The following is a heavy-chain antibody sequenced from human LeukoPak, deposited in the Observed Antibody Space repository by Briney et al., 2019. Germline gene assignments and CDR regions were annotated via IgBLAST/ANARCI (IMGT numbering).Heavy chain of an antibody. CDR2: IIPNLGIA. J-gene: IGHJ5*02. CDR3: ARDLYDSSGYYWDWFDP. Sequence: GASVKVSRKASGGTFSSFAISWVRQAPGQGLEWMGRIIPNLGIANYAQNFQGRITITADKSTSTAYMELSSLRSEDTAVYYCARDLYDSSGYYWDWFDPWGQGTLVTVSS. V-gene: IGHV1-69*04. D-gene: IGHD3-22*01. CDR1: GGTFSSFA.